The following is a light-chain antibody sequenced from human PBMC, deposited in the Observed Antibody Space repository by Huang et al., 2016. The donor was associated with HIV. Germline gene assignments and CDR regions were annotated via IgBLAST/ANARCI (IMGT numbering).Light chain of an antibody. V-gene: IGKV3-20*01. CDR1: RNLTNSQ. Sequence: EVVLTQSPGILSLSAGERASLSCRASRNLTNSQLAWYQQKVGQPPRLLVFGASTRGSGVPDRFTGGVSGRDFTLSISGLEPDDFATYYCQQYDTFSFGQGTRLE. CDR2: GAS. CDR3: QQYDTFS. J-gene: IGKJ2*01.